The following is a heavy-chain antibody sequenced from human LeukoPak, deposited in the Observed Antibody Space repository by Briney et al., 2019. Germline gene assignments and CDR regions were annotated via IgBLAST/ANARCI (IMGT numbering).Heavy chain of an antibody. Sequence: PGGSLRLSCAASGFIFNNYWMNWVRQAPGKGLEWVASIKEDGREELYVESLEGRLTIARDNAKESLHLQMRNLRVEDTAVYYCTRALGHSVLAFDVWGQGTVVIVS. D-gene: IGHD3-16*01. CDR2: IKEDGREE. CDR3: TRALGHSVLAFDV. CDR1: GFIFNNYW. J-gene: IGHJ3*01. V-gene: IGHV3-7*03.